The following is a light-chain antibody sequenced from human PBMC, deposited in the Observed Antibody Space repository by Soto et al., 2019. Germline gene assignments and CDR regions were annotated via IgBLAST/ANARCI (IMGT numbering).Light chain of an antibody. V-gene: IGKV3-20*01. CDR2: GAS. J-gene: IGKJ1*01. CDR3: RQYGSSPRT. Sequence: EIVLTQSPGTLSLSPSALGSLXGRPSQSVRSDYLAWYQQKPGQAPRLHIYGASTRATGIPDRFTGSGSGTDFTLTISRLEPEDFAVYYCRQYGSSPRTFGQGTKVDIK. CDR1: QSVRSDY.